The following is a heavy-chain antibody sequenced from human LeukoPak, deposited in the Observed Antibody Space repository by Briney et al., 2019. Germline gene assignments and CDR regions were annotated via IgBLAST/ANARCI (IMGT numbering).Heavy chain of an antibody. D-gene: IGHD5-12*01. V-gene: IGHV3-23*01. J-gene: IGHJ4*02. CDR1: GFTFSSYA. CDR2: LSGSGDTS. Sequence: GGSLRLSSAASGFTFSSYAMSWVRQAPGKGLEWVSTLSGSGDTSYYSDSVKGRVTTSRDNSRNTLYLQMSSLRAEDTAVYYCAKSLIGSGYGWAPFDYWGQGTLVTVSS. CDR3: AKSLIGSGYGWAPFDY.